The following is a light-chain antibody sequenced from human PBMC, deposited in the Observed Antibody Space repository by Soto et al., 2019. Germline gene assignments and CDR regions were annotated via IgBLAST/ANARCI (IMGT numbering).Light chain of an antibody. J-gene: IGKJ5*01. CDR2: KAS. CDR3: QQYNSYPIT. V-gene: IGKV1-5*03. Sequence: DTQMTQSPSTLSASVGDRVTITCRASQSISSWLAWYQQKPGKAPKLLIYKASSLESGVPSRFIGSGSGTEFTLTISSLQADDFATYYCQQYNSYPITFGQGTRLEIK. CDR1: QSISSW.